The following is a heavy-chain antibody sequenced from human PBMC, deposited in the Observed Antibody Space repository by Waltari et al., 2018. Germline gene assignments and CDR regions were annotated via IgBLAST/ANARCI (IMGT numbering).Heavy chain of an antibody. V-gene: IGHV3-30-3*01. CDR3: ARESDYDSSGPFDY. CDR1: GFTFSSYA. D-gene: IGHD3-22*01. Sequence: QVQLVESGGGVVQPGRSLRLSCAASGFTFSSYAMHWVSQAPGKGLEWVAVISYDGSNKYYADSVKVRFTISRDNSKNTLYLQMNSLRAEDTAVYYCARESDYDSSGPFDYWGQGTLVTVSS. J-gene: IGHJ4*02. CDR2: ISYDGSNK.